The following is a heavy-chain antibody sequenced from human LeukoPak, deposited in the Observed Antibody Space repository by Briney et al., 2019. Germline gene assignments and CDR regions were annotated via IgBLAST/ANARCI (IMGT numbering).Heavy chain of an antibody. V-gene: IGHV3-23*01. CDR2: ISGSGGST. J-gene: IGHJ4*02. Sequence: PGGSLRLSCAASGFTFSSYGMSWVRQAPGKGLEWVSAISGSGGSTYYADSVKGRFTISRDNAKNSLYLQMNSLRAEDTAVYYCARVRYSGSYSDYWGQGTLVTVSS. CDR3: ARVRYSGSYSDY. CDR1: GFTFSSYG. D-gene: IGHD1-26*01.